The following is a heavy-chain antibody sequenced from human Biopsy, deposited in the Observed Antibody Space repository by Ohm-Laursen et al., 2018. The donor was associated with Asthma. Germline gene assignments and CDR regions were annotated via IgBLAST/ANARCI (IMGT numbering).Heavy chain of an antibody. J-gene: IGHJ6*02. CDR1: GDSFSNYA. D-gene: IGHD5-12*01. CDR2: LIPVLGTP. CDR3: ARGYSGSDRIVYYYSGLEV. Sequence: GASVKVSCKASGDSFSNYAISWVRQAPGQGLEWMGVLIPVLGTPDHAQMFEGRVTITADESTSTAYMELSSLSSEDTAVYYCARGYSGSDRIVYYYSGLEVWGQGTTVTVSS. V-gene: IGHV1-69*13.